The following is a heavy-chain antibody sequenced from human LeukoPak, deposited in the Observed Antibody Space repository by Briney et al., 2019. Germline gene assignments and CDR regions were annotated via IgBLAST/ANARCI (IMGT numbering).Heavy chain of an antibody. J-gene: IGHJ4*02. D-gene: IGHD1-7*01. CDR3: ARRARRTSPLDY. Sequence: SETLSLTCTVSGGSISSSSYYWGWIRQPPGKGLEWIGSIYYSGSTYYNPSLKSRVTISVDTSKNQFSLKLSSVTAADTAVYYCARRARRTSPLDYWGQGTLVTVSS. V-gene: IGHV4-39*01. CDR1: GGSISSSSYY. CDR2: IYYSGST.